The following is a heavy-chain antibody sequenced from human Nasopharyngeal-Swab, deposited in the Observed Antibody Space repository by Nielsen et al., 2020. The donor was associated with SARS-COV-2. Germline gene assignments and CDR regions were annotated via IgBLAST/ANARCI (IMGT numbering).Heavy chain of an antibody. V-gene: IGHV3-11*04. D-gene: IGHD2-15*01. Sequence: WIRQPPGKGLEWLSYISSSGNTIYYADSVKGRFTISRDIAKNSLYLQLNSLRAEDTAVYYCAREGYCSGGSCYPRPSYYYYMDVWGKGTTVTVSS. J-gene: IGHJ6*03. CDR3: AREGYCSGGSCYPRPSYYYYMDV. CDR2: ISSSGNTI.